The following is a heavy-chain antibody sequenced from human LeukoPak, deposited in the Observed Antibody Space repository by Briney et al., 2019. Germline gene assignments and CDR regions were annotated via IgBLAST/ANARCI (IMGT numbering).Heavy chain of an antibody. CDR1: GFIFSHHG. CDR3: ARCPTSMIVVVDDAFDI. J-gene: IGHJ3*02. Sequence: PGGSLRLSCATSGFIFSHHGMNWVRQAPGKGLEWVSGIRADAVTTYYADSVKGRFTISRDNAKNSLYLQMNSLRAEDTAVYYCARCPTSMIVVVDDAFDIWGQGTMVTVSS. D-gene: IGHD3-22*01. CDR2: IRADAVTT. V-gene: IGHV3-21*01.